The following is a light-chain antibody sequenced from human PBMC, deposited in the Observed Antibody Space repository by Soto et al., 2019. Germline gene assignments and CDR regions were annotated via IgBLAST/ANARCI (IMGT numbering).Light chain of an antibody. J-gene: IGKJ5*01. CDR2: GAS. Sequence: RLTQSPSSLSASVGDTVTSSCRASQDISTSLAWYQQKPGKAPTLLIFGASSLHNGVPPRFAGSGSGSEFTLTINRLQPDDFATYSCQHYTLYSAPFGQGTRV. CDR3: QHYTLYSAP. V-gene: IGKV1-5*01. CDR1: QDISTS.